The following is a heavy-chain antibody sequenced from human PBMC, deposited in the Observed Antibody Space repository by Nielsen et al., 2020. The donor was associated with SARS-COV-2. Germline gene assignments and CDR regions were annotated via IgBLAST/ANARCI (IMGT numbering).Heavy chain of an antibody. D-gene: IGHD7-27*01. CDR2: VSMDGGGT. J-gene: IGHJ4*02. CDR3: TRDGHHWDLDN. Sequence: GGSLRLSCAASGFTFSNYWMHWVRQAPGKGLVWVARVSMDGGGTNYADSVKGRFTISRDNAENTLHLDMSSLRVGDSAVYYCTRDGHHWDLDNWGQGALVTVSS. CDR1: GFTFSNYW. V-gene: IGHV3-74*01.